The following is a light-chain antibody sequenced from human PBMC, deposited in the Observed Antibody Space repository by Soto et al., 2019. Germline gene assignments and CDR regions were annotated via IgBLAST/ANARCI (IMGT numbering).Light chain of an antibody. CDR1: GSDVGGYKY. Sequence: QSVLPQPASVSGSPGQWITISCTGTGSDVGGYKYVSWYQQPPGKAPKLIIYEVSNRPSGVSNRFSGSKSGNTASLTISGLQAEDEADYYCSSYTSSSTPYVFGTGTKLTVL. CDR3: SSYTSSSTPYV. J-gene: IGLJ1*01. V-gene: IGLV2-14*01. CDR2: EVS.